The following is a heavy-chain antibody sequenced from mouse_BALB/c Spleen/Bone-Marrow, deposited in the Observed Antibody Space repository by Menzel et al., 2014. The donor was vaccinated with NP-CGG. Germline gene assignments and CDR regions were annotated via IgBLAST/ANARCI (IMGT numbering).Heavy chain of an antibody. CDR3: ARRGWFYAMDY. D-gene: IGHD3-3*01. J-gene: IGHJ4*01. Sequence: EVKLMESGGGLVQPGGSLKLSCATSGFTFSDYYMYWVRQTPEKRLEWVAYISNGGGSTYYPDTVKGRFTISRDNAKNTLYLQTSRLKSEDTAMYYCARRGWFYAMDYWGQGTSVTVSS. CDR1: GFTFSDYY. CDR2: ISNGGGST. V-gene: IGHV5-12*02.